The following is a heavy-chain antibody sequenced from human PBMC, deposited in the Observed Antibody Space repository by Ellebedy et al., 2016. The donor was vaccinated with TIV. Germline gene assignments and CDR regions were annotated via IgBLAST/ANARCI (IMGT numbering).Heavy chain of an antibody. CDR2: IPLRDSTA. CDR1: GHPFSHDW. V-gene: IGHV5-51*01. CDR3: ATYNSGNEGFGL. D-gene: IGHD4-23*01. J-gene: IGHJ4*02. Sequence: GESLKISFEESGHPFSHDWNAWEPQMPGTGLDLLRIIPLRDSTATYNPCFQGQVTISADKSITPAYLQWNSLRSSDTAIYYCATYNSGNEGFGLWGQGTLVTVSS.